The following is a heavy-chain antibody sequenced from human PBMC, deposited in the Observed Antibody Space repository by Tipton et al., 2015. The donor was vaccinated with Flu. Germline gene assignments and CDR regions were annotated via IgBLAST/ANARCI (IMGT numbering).Heavy chain of an antibody. J-gene: IGHJ4*02. V-gene: IGHV3-48*04. CDR1: GFTFSSYS. D-gene: IGHD6-13*01. Sequence: SLRLSCAASGFTFSSYSMNWVRQAPGKGLEWVSYISGSSSTIYYADSVKGRFTISRDNAKNSLYLQMNSLRAEDTAVYYCAREDSSSWHLYFDYWGQGTLVTVSS. CDR2: ISGSSSTI. CDR3: AREDSSSWHLYFDY.